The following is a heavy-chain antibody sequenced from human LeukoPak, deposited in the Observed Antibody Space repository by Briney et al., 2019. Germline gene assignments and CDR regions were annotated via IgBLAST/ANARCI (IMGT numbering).Heavy chain of an antibody. CDR3: TRALYTGYGDS. V-gene: IGHV3-74*01. CDR2: INSDGTGT. D-gene: IGHD5-12*01. J-gene: IGHJ4*02. CDR1: GFTFSNYW. Sequence: PGRSLRLSCAASGFTFSNYWMHWVRQAPGKGLAWVARINSDGTGTYYADSVKGRFIISRDNAKNTLFLQMNSLRAEDTAVYYCTRALYTGYGDSWGQGTLVTASS.